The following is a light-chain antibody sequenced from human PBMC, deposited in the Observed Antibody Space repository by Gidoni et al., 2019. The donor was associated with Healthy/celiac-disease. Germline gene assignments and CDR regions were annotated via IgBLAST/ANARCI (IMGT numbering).Light chain of an antibody. CDR1: QDISNY. CDR2: DAS. Sequence: DIQMTQSPSSLSASVGDRVTITCQASQDISNYLNWYQQKPGKAPKLLIYDASNLETGVPSRCSGSGSGTDFTFTISSLQPEDIATYYCQQYDNRPPLTFGGXTKVEIK. CDR3: QQYDNRPPLT. J-gene: IGKJ4*01. V-gene: IGKV1-33*01.